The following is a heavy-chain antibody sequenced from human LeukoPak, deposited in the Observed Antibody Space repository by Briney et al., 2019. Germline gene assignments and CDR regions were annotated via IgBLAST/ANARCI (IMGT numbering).Heavy chain of an antibody. CDR2: ISGSGGST. D-gene: IGHD5-24*01. CDR1: GFTFSNYV. CDR3: AKGRGSDRDGFNFSGFRSAMPFPDY. J-gene: IGHJ4*02. Sequence: GGSLRLSCAASGFTFSNYVMTWVRQAPGKGLEWVSGISGSGGSTYYANSVKGRFTISRDNSKHTLSLQMNSLRAEDTALYYCAKGRGSDRDGFNFSGFRSAMPFPDYWGQGTLVTVSS. V-gene: IGHV3-23*01.